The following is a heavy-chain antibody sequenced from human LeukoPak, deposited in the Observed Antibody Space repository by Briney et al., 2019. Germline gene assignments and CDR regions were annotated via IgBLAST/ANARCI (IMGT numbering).Heavy chain of an antibody. CDR3: ARDSSYYYDSSGYYLYYFDY. J-gene: IGHJ4*02. V-gene: IGHV3-48*01. CDR2: ISSSSSII. Sequence: GGSLRLSCAASGFTFSSYSMNWVRQAPGKGLEWVSYISSSSSIIYYADSVKGRFTISRDNAKNSLYLQMNSLRAEDTAVYYCARDSSYYYDSSGYYLYYFDYWGQGTLVTVSS. CDR1: GFTFSSYS. D-gene: IGHD3-22*01.